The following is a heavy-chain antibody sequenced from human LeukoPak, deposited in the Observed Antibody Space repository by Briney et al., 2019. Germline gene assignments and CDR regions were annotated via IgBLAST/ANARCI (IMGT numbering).Heavy chain of an antibody. V-gene: IGHV4-39*01. Sequence: SETLSLTCTVSGGSISSSSYFWGWIRQPPGKGLEWIGNIYYSGTTYYNPSLKSRVTISVDTSKNQFSLKLSSVTAADTAVYYCARLWTGDYYFDYWGKGTLVTVSS. D-gene: IGHD3-10*01. J-gene: IGHJ4*02. CDR1: GGSISSSSYF. CDR3: ARLWTGDYYFDY. CDR2: IYYSGTT.